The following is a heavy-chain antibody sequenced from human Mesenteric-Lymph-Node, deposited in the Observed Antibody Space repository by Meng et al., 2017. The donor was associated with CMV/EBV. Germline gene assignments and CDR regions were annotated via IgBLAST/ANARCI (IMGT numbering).Heavy chain of an antibody. CDR3: ARGGASSKYFDS. D-gene: IGHD6-13*01. CDR1: GGSVISGRYY. J-gene: IGHJ4*02. Sequence: SETLSLTCTVSGGSVISGRYYWSWIRQPPGRGLEWIAYISYSGSTNYNPSLKIRVGVSVDTSKNHFSLTLASVTAADTGIYYCARGGASSKYFDSWGQGTLVTVSS. V-gene: IGHV4-61*01. CDR2: ISYSGST.